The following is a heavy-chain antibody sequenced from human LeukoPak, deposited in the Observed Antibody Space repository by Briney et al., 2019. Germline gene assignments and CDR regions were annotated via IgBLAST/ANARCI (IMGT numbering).Heavy chain of an antibody. V-gene: IGHV4-38-2*02. CDR1: GYSISIAYY. D-gene: IGHD4-23*01. CDR3: ARAYGGNSQYFQH. Sequence: SETLSLTCTVSGYSISIAYYWGWIRQPPGKGLEWIGSIYPSGSTYYNPSLRSRVTISVDTSKNHFSLKLSSVTAADTAVYYCARAYGGNSQYFQHWGQGTLVTVSS. CDR2: IYPSGST. J-gene: IGHJ1*01.